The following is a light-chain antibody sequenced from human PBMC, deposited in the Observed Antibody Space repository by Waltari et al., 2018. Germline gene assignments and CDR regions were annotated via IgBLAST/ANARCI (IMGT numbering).Light chain of an antibody. CDR3: QQYNSHSPWT. Sequence: DIRVTQSPSTLSPAVVDRVGITCRGSKRVGSWLAWYQQKPGKAPKLLIYRASSLESGVPSRFSGSGSGTEFTLTISSLEPDDFATYYCQQYNSHSPWTFGQGTKVEIK. CDR1: KRVGSW. CDR2: RAS. V-gene: IGKV1-5*03. J-gene: IGKJ1*01.